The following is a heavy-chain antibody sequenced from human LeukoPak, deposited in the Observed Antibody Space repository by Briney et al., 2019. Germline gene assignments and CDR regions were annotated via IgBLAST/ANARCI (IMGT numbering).Heavy chain of an antibody. J-gene: IGHJ5*02. V-gene: IGHV3-7*01. Sequence: PGGSLRLSCAASGFTFSSYWMSWVRQAPGKGLEWVANIKQDGSEKYYVDSVKGRFTISRDNAKNSLYLQMNSLRAEDTAVYYCARELAAAWSWFDPWGQGTLVTVSS. CDR3: ARELAAAWSWFDP. CDR1: GFTFSSYW. CDR2: IKQDGSEK. D-gene: IGHD6-13*01.